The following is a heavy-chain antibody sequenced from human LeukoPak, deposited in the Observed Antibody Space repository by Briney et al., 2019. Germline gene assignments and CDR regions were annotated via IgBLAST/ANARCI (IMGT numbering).Heavy chain of an antibody. D-gene: IGHD2-21*02. V-gene: IGHV1-18*01. J-gene: IGHJ3*02. Sequence: ASVKVSCKASGGTFSSYAISWVRQAPGQGLEWMGWISAYNGNTNYAQKLQGRVTMTTDTSTSTAYMELRSLRSDDTAVYYCARGRIVVVTASDAFDIWGQGTTVTVSS. CDR2: ISAYNGNT. CDR3: ARGRIVVVTASDAFDI. CDR1: GGTFSSYA.